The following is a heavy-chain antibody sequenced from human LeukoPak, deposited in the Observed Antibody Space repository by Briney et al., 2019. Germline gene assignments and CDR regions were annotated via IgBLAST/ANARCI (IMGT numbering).Heavy chain of an antibody. CDR1: GFIFNDYA. V-gene: IGHV3-9*01. CDR3: AKDNRRHYTSGPNPDSLH. Sequence: TGGSLRLSCAGSGFIFNDYAMHWVRQPPGEGLEWVSGICWNRGSIDYAEPVKGRFTISRNNAKNSLYLQINSLRVEHTAFYYCAKDNRRHYTSGPNPDSLHWGQGALVTVSS. CDR2: ICWNRGSI. D-gene: IGHD6-19*01. J-gene: IGHJ4*02.